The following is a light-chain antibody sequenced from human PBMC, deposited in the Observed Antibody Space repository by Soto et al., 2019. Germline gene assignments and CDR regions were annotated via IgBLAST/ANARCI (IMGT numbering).Light chain of an antibody. CDR1: NSNIGNNY. CDR3: GTWDNSLSAKV. CDR2: DNN. J-gene: IGLJ3*02. Sequence: QSVLTQPPSVSAAPGQKVTISCSGSNSNIGNNYVSWYQQLPGTAPKLLIYDNNKRPSGIPDRFSGSKSGTSATLGITGLQTGDEADYYCGTWDNSLSAKVFGGGTKLTVL. V-gene: IGLV1-51*01.